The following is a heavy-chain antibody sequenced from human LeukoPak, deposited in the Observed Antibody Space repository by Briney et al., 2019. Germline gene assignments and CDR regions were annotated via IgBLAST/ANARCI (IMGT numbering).Heavy chain of an antibody. J-gene: IGHJ4*02. V-gene: IGHV3-7*01. D-gene: IGHD5-24*01. CDR2: MKQDGSEK. CDR1: GFSFSSYW. CDR3: ARLEHYFDH. Sequence: PGGSLRLSCAASGFSFSSYWMSWVRPAPGKGLEWVASMKQDGSEKYYVDSVKGRFTISRDNAKNSLDLQMNSLRAEDTAVYYCARLEHYFDHWGQGTLVTVSS.